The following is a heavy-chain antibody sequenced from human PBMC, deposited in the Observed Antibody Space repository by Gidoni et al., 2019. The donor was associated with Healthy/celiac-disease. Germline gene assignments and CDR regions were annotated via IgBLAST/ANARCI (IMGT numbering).Heavy chain of an antibody. Sequence: QVQLVQSGAEVQKPGSSVQVSCKASGGTFSSYTISWVRQAPGQELEWMGRIIPILGIANYAQKFQGRVTITADKSTSTAYMELSSLRSEYTAVYYCASPTGTGGDYWGQGTLVTVSS. J-gene: IGHJ4*02. D-gene: IGHD1-1*01. CDR3: ASPTGTGGDY. CDR2: IIPILGIA. V-gene: IGHV1-69*02. CDR1: GGTFSSYT.